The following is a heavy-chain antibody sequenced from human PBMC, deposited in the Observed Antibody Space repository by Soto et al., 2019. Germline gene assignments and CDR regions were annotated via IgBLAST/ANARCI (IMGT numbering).Heavy chain of an antibody. V-gene: IGHV2-26*01. CDR3: ARIQRISMIVVSKPYFDY. CDR2: IFSNDEK. D-gene: IGHD3-22*01. Sequence: PTLVNPTETLTLTCTVSGFSLSNPRMGVSWXRQPPGKALEWLAHIFSNDEKSYSTSLKSRLTISRDTSKSQVVLTMTNMDPVDTATYYCARIQRISMIVVSKPYFDYWGQGALVTVSS. CDR1: GFSLSNPRMG. J-gene: IGHJ4*02.